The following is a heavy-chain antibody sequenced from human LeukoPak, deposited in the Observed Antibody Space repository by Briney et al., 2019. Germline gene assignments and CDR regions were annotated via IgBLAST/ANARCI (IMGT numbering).Heavy chain of an antibody. D-gene: IGHD6-13*01. CDR1: GGSISPYY. V-gene: IGHV4-59*01. CDR3: ARGTSGSSWSYYFDF. Sequence: PSETLSLTCSVSGGSISPYYWTWIRQPPGKGLEWIGYIYYTGSTKYNPSLKSRVTMSLDTSKNQFSLRLASVTAADTAVYYCARGTSGSSWSYYFDFWGQGTPVTVSS. J-gene: IGHJ4*02. CDR2: IYYTGST.